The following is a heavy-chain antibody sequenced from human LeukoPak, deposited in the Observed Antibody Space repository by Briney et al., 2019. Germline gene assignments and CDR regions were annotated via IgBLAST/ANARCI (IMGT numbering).Heavy chain of an antibody. Sequence: PGGSLRLSCAASGFTFSSYAMSWVRQAPGKGLEWIGEINHSGSTNYNPSLKSRVTISVDTSKNQFSLKLSSVTAADTAVYYCARGRTVVPAAISGGFDPWGQGTLVTVSS. CDR2: INHSGST. CDR3: ARGRTVVPAAISGGFDP. D-gene: IGHD2-2*01. J-gene: IGHJ5*02. V-gene: IGHV4-34*01. CDR1: GFTFSSYA.